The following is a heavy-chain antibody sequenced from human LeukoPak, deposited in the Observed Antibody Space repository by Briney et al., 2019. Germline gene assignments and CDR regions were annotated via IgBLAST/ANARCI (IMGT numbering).Heavy chain of an antibody. CDR1: GFTFSSYA. V-gene: IGHV3-30-3*01. CDR2: ISYDGSNK. Sequence: GRSLRLSCAASGFTFSSYAMHWVRQAPGKGLEWVAVISYDGSNKYHADSVKGRFTVSRDNSKNTLYLQMNSLRAEDTAVYYCAKAPYSSSWYYFDYWGQGTLVTVSS. CDR3: AKAPYSSSWYYFDY. J-gene: IGHJ4*02. D-gene: IGHD6-13*01.